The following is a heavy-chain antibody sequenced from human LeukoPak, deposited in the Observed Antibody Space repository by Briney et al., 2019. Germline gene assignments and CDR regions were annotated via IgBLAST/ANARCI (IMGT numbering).Heavy chain of an antibody. D-gene: IGHD3-3*01. CDR2: IHYRGST. V-gene: IGHV4-59*01. Sequence: SETLSLTCTVSGDSISTYYWSWIRQPPGKGLEWIAYIHYRGSTTYNPSLRSRVTISVDTSRNQFSLKLSSVTAADTAVYYCARTFGVVIMGQEEVWFDPWGQGTLVTVSS. CDR1: GDSISTYY. J-gene: IGHJ5*02. CDR3: ARTFGVVIMGQEEVWFDP.